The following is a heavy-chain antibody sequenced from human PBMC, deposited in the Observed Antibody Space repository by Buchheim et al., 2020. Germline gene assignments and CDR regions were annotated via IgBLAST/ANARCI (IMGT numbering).Heavy chain of an antibody. Sequence: EVHLVASGGGLVQPGGSLRLSCTGSGFTFNTYEMNWVRQAPGKGLEWVSYISGSGSVIDYADSVKGRFTISRANAKNSLYLQMNSLRVEDTAVYYCARVGATYFWGQGTL. V-gene: IGHV3-48*03. D-gene: IGHD1-26*01. CDR3: ARVGATYF. CDR2: ISGSGSVI. J-gene: IGHJ4*02. CDR1: GFTFNTYE.